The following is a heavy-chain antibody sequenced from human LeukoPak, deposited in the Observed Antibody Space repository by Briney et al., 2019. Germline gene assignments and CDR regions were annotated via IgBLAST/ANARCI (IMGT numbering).Heavy chain of an antibody. CDR3: TRGLTVVGAKYYFDL. CDR2: IRSRIYGWTT. CDR1: GFTFGDHA. D-gene: IGHD1-26*01. Sequence: PGGSLRLSCPASGFTFGDHAISWVRQAPGKGLEWVGLIRSRIYGWTTEYGASVKGRFTISRDNSKTTAYLQMYSLRIEDTGVYYCTRGLTVVGAKYYFDLWGQGTLVTVSS. V-gene: IGHV3-49*04. J-gene: IGHJ4*02.